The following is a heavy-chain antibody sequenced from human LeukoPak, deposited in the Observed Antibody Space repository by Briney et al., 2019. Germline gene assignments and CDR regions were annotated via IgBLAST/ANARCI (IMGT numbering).Heavy chain of an antibody. CDR1: GGSISSYY. V-gene: IGHV4-59*08. J-gene: IGHJ6*02. Sequence: SETLSLTCTVSGGSISSYYWSWIRQPPGKGLEWIGYIYYSGSTNYNPSLKSRVTISVDTSKNQFSLKLSSVTAADTAVYYCARQVVTIFGVVIPHALYYYYYYGMDVWGQGTTVTVSS. CDR3: ARQVVTIFGVVIPHALYYYYYYGMDV. D-gene: IGHD3-3*01. CDR2: IYYSGST.